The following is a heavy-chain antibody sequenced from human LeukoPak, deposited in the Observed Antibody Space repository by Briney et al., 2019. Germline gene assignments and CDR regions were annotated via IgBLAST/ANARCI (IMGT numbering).Heavy chain of an antibody. Sequence: SETLSLTCTVSGYSISSGYYWGWIRQPPGKGLEWIGSIYHSGRTFYNPSLKSRVTMSVDTSKNQFSLKLSSVTAADTAVYYCARSGYSYGADALDIWGQGTMVTVSS. CDR3: ARSGYSYGADALDI. D-gene: IGHD5-18*01. CDR1: GYSISSGYY. J-gene: IGHJ3*02. CDR2: IYHSGRT. V-gene: IGHV4-38-2*02.